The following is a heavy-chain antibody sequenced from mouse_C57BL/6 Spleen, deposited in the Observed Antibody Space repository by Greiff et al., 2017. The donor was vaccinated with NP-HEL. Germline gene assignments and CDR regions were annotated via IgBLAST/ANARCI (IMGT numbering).Heavy chain of an antibody. D-gene: IGHD3-3*01. V-gene: IGHV5-9*01. Sequence: EVKLVESGGGLVKPGGSLKLSCAASGFTFSSYTMSWVRQTPEKRLEWVATISGGGGYTYYPDSVKGRFTISRDNAKNTLYLQMSSLRSEDTALYYCARLGTRYFDYWGQGTTLTVSS. CDR2: ISGGGGYT. CDR3: ARLGTRYFDY. CDR1: GFTFSSYT. J-gene: IGHJ2*01.